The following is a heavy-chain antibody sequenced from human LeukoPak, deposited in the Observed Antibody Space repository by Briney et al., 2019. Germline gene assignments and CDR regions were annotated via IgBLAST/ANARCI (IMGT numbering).Heavy chain of an antibody. Sequence: SVKVSCKASGYTFTSYGISWVRQAPGQGLEWMGGIIPIFGTANYAQKFQGRVTITADESTSTAYMELSSLRSEDTAVYYCARSRDIVGATHWFDPWGQGTLVTVSS. D-gene: IGHD1-26*01. CDR2: IIPIFGTA. V-gene: IGHV1-69*13. CDR1: GYTFTSYG. J-gene: IGHJ5*02. CDR3: ARSRDIVGATHWFDP.